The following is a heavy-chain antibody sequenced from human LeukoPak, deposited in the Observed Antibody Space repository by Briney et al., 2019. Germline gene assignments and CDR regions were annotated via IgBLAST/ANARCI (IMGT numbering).Heavy chain of an antibody. CDR1: GGSISTTTNS. V-gene: IGHV4-39*01. CDR2: IYYGGSP. D-gene: IGHD1-26*01. CDR3: ARRPIVGSTGFYFDP. Sequence: PSETLSLTCNVSGGSISTTTNSWGWAWIRQRPTKGLEWIGCIYYGGSPYYTSSLKSRVTISVDTSKNQFSLKLASLTAADTAVYYCARRPIVGSTGFYFDPWGPGTLVTVSS. J-gene: IGHJ5*02.